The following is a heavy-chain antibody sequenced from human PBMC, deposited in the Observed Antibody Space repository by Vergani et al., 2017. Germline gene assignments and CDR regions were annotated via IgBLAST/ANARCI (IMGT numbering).Heavy chain of an antibody. V-gene: IGHV3-30*18. CDR2: ISYDGSNK. Sequence: QVQLVESGGGVVQPGRSLRLSCAASGFTFSSYGMHWVRQAPGKGLEWGAVISYDGSNKYYADSVKGRFTISRDNSKNTLYLQMNSLRAEDTAVYYCAKQQLARGYYDYGMDVWGQGTTVTVSS. CDR3: AKQQLARGYYDYGMDV. CDR1: GFTFSSYG. D-gene: IGHD6-13*01. J-gene: IGHJ6*02.